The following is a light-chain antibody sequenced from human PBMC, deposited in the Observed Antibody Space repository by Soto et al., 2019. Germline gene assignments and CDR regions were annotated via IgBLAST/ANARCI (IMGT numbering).Light chain of an antibody. CDR3: QQSYGIPFT. Sequence: DIQMTQSPSSLSASVVDRFTVTCRASQSISTYLNWYQQKPGKAPKLLIYAASILQSGVPSRFSGSGSGTDFTLTISSLQPDDFASYYGQQSYGIPFTYGPGTKVDVK. J-gene: IGKJ3*01. CDR1: QSISTY. CDR2: AAS. V-gene: IGKV1-39*01.